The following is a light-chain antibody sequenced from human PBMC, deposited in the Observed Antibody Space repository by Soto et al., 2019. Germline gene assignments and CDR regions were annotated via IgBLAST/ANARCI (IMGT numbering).Light chain of an antibody. V-gene: IGKV1-5*01. CDR2: DAS. CDR1: QSISSW. Sequence: DIQMTQSPSTLSAAVGVRVTITCRASQSISSWLAWYQQKLGRAPRLLIYDASSLESGVPSRFSGSGYGTEFTLTISSLQPDDFATYYCQQYNTYSSLTFGGGTKVDI. CDR3: QQYNTYSSLT. J-gene: IGKJ4*01.